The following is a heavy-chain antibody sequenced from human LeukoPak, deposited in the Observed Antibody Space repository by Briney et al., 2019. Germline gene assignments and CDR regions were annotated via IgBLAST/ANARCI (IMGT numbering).Heavy chain of an antibody. J-gene: IGHJ5*02. Sequence: ASVKVSCKASGYTFTSYDINWVRQATGQGLEWMGWMNPNSGNTGYAKKFQGRVTMTRNTSISTAYMELSSLRSEDTAVYYWARIRSYGAPNWFDPWGQGTLVTVSS. V-gene: IGHV1-8*01. CDR2: MNPNSGNT. CDR3: ARIRSYGAPNWFDP. D-gene: IGHD4-17*01. CDR1: GYTFTSYD.